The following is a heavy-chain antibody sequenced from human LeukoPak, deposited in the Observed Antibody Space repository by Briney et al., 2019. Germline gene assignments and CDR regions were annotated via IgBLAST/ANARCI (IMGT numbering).Heavy chain of an antibody. J-gene: IGHJ4*02. D-gene: IGHD3-10*01. CDR3: ARDLYYYGSGSYVGVGSRYVSVPDY. CDR2: ISSSSSSI. Sequence: GGSLRLSCGASGFTFSSYSMNWVRQAPGKGLEWVSYISSSSSSIYYADSVKGRFTISRDNAKNSLYLQMNSLRAEDTAVYYCARDLYYYGSGSYVGVGSRYVSVPDYWGQGTLVTVSS. CDR1: GFTFSSYS. V-gene: IGHV3-48*01.